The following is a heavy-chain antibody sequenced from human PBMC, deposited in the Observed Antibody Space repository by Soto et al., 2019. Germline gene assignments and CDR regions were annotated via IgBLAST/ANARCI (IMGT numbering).Heavy chain of an antibody. CDR2: FDPEDGET. Sequence: ASVKVSCKVSGYTLTELSMHWVRQAPGKGLEWMGGFDPEDGETIYAQKFQGRVTMTEDTSTDTAYMELSSLRSEDTAVYYCATDYSEPGWFAPWGQGTLVTVSS. CDR3: ATDYSEPGWFAP. J-gene: IGHJ5*02. CDR1: GYTLTELS. V-gene: IGHV1-24*01. D-gene: IGHD4-4*01.